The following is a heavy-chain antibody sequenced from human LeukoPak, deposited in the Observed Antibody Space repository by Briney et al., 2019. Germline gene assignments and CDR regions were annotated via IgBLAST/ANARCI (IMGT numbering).Heavy chain of an antibody. CDR3: ARVTTEIDY. V-gene: IGHV4-34*01. D-gene: IGHD4-17*01. CDR2: INHGGST. CDR1: GGSFSGYY. J-gene: IGHJ4*02. Sequence: SETLSLTCDVYGGSFSGYYWSWIRQPPGRGLEWIGEINHGGSTNYNPSLKSRVTISVDTSKNQFSLKLSSVTAADTAVYYCARVTTEIDYWGQGTLVTVSS.